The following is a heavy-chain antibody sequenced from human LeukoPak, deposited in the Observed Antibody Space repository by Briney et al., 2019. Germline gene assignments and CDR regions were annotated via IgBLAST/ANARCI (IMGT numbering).Heavy chain of an antibody. CDR1: GYTFTGYY. D-gene: IGHD6-13*01. CDR3: ARDRAVIAAAGTTFDY. Sequence: ASVKVSCKASGYTFTGYYMHWVRQAPGQGLEWMGWINPNSGGTNYAQKFQGRVTMTRDTSISTAYMELSRLRSEDTAVYYCARDRAVIAAAGTTFDYWGQGTLVTVSS. CDR2: INPNSGGT. J-gene: IGHJ4*02. V-gene: IGHV1-2*02.